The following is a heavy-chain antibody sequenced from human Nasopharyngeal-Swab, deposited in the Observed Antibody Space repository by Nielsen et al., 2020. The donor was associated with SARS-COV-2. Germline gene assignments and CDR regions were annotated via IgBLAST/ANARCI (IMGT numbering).Heavy chain of an antibody. CDR1: GYTFTSYG. V-gene: IGHV1-18*01. J-gene: IGHJ6*02. CDR3: ARFVTTSYYYGMDV. CDR2: ISAYNGNT. D-gene: IGHD3-22*01. Sequence: ASVKVSYKASGYTFTSYGISWVRQAPGQGLEWMGWISAYNGNTNYAQKLQGRVTMTTDTSTSTAYMELRSLRSDDTAVYYCARFVTTSYYYGMDVWGQGTTVTVSS.